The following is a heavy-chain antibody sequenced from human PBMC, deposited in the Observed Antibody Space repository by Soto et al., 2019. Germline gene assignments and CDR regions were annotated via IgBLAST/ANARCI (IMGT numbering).Heavy chain of an antibody. CDR2: IYHSGST. D-gene: IGHD3-10*01. CDR1: GDSISSGGYS. V-gene: IGHV4-30-2*01. CDR3: ARLHEWFGDMYNGSAP. J-gene: IGHJ5*02. Sequence: SETLSLTCAVSGDSISSGGYSWSWIRQPPGKGLEWIGYIYHSGSTYYNPSLKSRVTISVDRSKNQFSLKLSSVTAADTAVYYCARLHEWFGDMYNGSAPWGQGTLVTVSS.